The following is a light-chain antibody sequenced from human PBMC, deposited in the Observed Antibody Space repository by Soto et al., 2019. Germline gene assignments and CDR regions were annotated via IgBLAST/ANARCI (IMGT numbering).Light chain of an antibody. CDR2: SAS. V-gene: IGKV1-39*01. J-gene: IGKJ4*01. CDR1: ETTANY. Sequence: DIQMTQSPSSLSASVGDRVTITCRASETTANYLNWYQHKPGKAPKLLIHSASSLQSGVPSRFSGRGSGTDFTLTINSLQPQDFETYSCQQTYISPPTFGGGTKVDIX. CDR3: QQTYISPPT.